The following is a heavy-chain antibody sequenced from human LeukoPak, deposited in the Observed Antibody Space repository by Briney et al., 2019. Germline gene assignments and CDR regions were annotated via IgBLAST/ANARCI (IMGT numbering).Heavy chain of an antibody. Sequence: GGSLRLSCAASGFSFSAYAMSWVRQSPGKGLEWVAVISGSDGRTNYADSVKGRFTISRDNAKNSLYLQMNSLRAEDTAVYYCARDWKDSSGYYYESGYYGMDVWGQGTTVTVSS. D-gene: IGHD3-22*01. J-gene: IGHJ6*02. CDR2: ISGSDGRT. CDR3: ARDWKDSSGYYYESGYYGMDV. V-gene: IGHV3-23*01. CDR1: GFSFSAYA.